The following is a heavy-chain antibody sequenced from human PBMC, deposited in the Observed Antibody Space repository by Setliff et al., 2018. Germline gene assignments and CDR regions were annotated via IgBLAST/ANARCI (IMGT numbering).Heavy chain of an antibody. CDR3: ARAGPTVTFFRVLVISWWDP. D-gene: IGHD3-3*01. V-gene: IGHV4-61*09. J-gene: IGHJ5*02. CDR1: GGSISSGSYY. Sequence: SETLSLTCTVSGGSISSGSYYWNWIRQPAEKGLEWIGHIQTIGSTNYNRSLRSRVSISVDTSKNQFSLKLSSVTAADTATYYCARAGPTVTFFRVLVISWWDPWGQGSLVTVSS. CDR2: IQTIGST.